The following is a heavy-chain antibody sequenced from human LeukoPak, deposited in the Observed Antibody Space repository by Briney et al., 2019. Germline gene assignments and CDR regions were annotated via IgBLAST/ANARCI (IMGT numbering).Heavy chain of an antibody. CDR2: ISYDGSNK. D-gene: IGHD3-3*01. J-gene: IGHJ4*02. V-gene: IGHV3-30-3*01. Sequence: GGSLRLSCAASGFTFSSYAMHWVRQAPGKGLEWVAVISYDGSNKYYADSVKGRFTISRDNSKNTLYLQMNSLRAEDTAIYFCVKGQKHDFWSGHSHVYFDYCGRGALVTVSS. CDR1: GFTFSSYA. CDR3: VKGQKHDFWSGHSHVYFDY.